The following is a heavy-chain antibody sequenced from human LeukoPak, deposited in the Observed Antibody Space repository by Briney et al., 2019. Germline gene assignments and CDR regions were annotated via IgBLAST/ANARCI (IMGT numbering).Heavy chain of an antibody. D-gene: IGHD2-2*01. CDR3: ARDLSIVVVPAATNYYYYMDV. CDR1: GYTFTSYY. CDR2: INPSGGST. J-gene: IGHJ6*03. Sequence: ASVKVSCKASGYTFTSYYMHWVRQAPGQGLEWMGIINPSGGSTSYAQKFQGRVTMTRDMSTSTVYMELSSLRSEDTAVYYCARDLSIVVVPAATNYYYYMDVWGKGTTVNVSS. V-gene: IGHV1-46*01.